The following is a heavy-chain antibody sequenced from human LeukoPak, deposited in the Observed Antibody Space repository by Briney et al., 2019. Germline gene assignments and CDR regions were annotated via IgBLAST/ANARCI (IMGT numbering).Heavy chain of an antibody. CDR1: GFTFSSYA. V-gene: IGHV3-23*01. D-gene: IGHD2-21*02. CDR3: AKFDAHIVVVTALGY. Sequence: GGSLRLSCAASGFTFSSYAMSWVRQAPGKGLEWVSAISGSGGSTYYADSVKGRFTISRDNSKNTLYLQMNSLRAEDTAVYYCAKFDAHIVVVTALGYWGQGTLVTVSS. CDR2: ISGSGGST. J-gene: IGHJ4*02.